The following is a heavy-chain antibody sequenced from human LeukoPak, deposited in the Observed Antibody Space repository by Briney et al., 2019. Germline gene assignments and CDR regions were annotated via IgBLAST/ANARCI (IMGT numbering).Heavy chain of an antibody. D-gene: IGHD5-18*01. V-gene: IGHV1-18*01. Sequence: GASVKVSCKASGYTFTNYGISWVRPAPGQGREWMGWISAYNSNTNYAQKLQGRVTMTTDTSTSTAYMELRRLRSDDTAVYYCAREKSRYKYGYNYWGQGTLVTVSS. CDR1: GYTFTNYG. CDR2: ISAYNSNT. J-gene: IGHJ4*02. CDR3: AREKSRYKYGYNY.